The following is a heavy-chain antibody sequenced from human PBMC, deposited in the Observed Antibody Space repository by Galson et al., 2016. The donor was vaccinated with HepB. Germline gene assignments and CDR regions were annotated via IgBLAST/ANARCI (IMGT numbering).Heavy chain of an antibody. Sequence: SVKVSCKASGYTFTAYYIHWVRQAPGQGLEWMGWIYPNSGGTSYAQKFQGRVTMTRDTSISTAYMDLSGLRSDDTAVYYCAVGADYWGPGTLATVSS. J-gene: IGHJ4*02. CDR3: AVGADY. V-gene: IGHV1-2*02. D-gene: IGHD3-16*01. CDR1: GYTFTAYY. CDR2: IYPNSGGT.